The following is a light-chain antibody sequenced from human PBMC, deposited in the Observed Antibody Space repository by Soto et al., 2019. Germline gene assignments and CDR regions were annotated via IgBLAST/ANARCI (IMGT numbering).Light chain of an antibody. CDR2: AAS. Sequence: DIQLTQSPSFLSASVGDRVTITCRASQGISSYLAWYQQKPGKAPTLLIYAASTLQSGVPSRFSGSESGTEFTLTISSLQPEDVATSYCQQLNTYPFTFGGGTQVEIK. V-gene: IGKV1-9*01. J-gene: IGKJ4*01. CDR3: QQLNTYPFT. CDR1: QGISSY.